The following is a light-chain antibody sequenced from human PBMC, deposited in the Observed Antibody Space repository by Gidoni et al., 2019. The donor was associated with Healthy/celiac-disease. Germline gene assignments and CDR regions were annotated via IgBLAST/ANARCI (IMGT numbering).Light chain of an antibody. J-gene: IGKJ2*03. CDR1: QSISSY. V-gene: IGKV1-39*01. CDR3: QRRYSTQPYS. Sequence: IHVTQSPSSLSASVGDRVTITCLASQSISSYLNWYQQNLGKAPQLLIYAAASFQSGVQARVRGSGSGTDFNFTMRIRQLEDVETYYCQRRYSTQPYSFGEGTKVEIK. CDR2: AAA.